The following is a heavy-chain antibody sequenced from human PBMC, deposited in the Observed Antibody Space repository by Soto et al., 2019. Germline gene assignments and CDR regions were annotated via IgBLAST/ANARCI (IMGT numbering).Heavy chain of an antibody. J-gene: IGHJ4*02. Sequence: EVQLVESGGGLVQPGESLRLSCVVSGFTIRSYWMHWVRQAPGKGLVWVSRINGDGSSTNYEDSVKGRFTISRDNAKNTLYLQMNTLRAEDTAVYYCAIAVAGPTAIAYWGQGNQVTVSS. V-gene: IGHV3-74*01. D-gene: IGHD6-19*01. CDR3: AIAVAGPTAIAY. CDR2: INGDGSST. CDR1: GFTIRSYW.